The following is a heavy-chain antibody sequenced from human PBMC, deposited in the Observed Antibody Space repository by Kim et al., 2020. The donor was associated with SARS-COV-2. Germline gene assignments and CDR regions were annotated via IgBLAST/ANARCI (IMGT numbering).Heavy chain of an antibody. CDR3: ARLGSSSWNFDY. V-gene: IGHV3-7*04. J-gene: IGHJ4*02. Sequence: YYVDSVKGRFTNSRDNAKNSLYLQMNSLRAEDTAVYYCARLGSSSWNFDYWGQGTLVTVSS. D-gene: IGHD6-13*01.